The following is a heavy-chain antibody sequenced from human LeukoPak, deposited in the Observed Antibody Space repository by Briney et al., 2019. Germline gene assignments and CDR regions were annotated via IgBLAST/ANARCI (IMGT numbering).Heavy chain of an antibody. Sequence: SETLSLTCTVSGGSISSYYWSWIRQPPGKGLDCIGYIYYSGTTNYNPSLKSRVTISLDASKNQFSLKLTSVTAADTAVYYCARVSWFPGTSYYYMDVWGKGTTVTVSS. CDR3: ARVSWFPGTSYYYMDV. J-gene: IGHJ6*03. D-gene: IGHD1-1*01. V-gene: IGHV4-59*01. CDR1: GGSISSYY. CDR2: IYYSGTT.